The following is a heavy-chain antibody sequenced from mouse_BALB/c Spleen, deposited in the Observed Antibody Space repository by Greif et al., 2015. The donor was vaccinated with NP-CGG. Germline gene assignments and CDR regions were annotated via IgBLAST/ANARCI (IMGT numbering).Heavy chain of an antibody. CDR1: GFTFTDYY. D-gene: IGHD1-1*01. V-gene: IGHV7-3*02. J-gene: IGHJ4*01. CDR3: ARDKAPRSYYGSRPYAMDY. CDR2: IRNKANGYTT. Sequence: EVKLMESGGGLVQPGGSLRLSCATSGFTFTDYYMSWVRQPPGKALEWLGFIRNKANGYTTEYSASVKGRFTISRDNSQSILYLQMNTLRAEDSATYYCARDKAPRSYYGSRPYAMDYWGQGTSVTVSS.